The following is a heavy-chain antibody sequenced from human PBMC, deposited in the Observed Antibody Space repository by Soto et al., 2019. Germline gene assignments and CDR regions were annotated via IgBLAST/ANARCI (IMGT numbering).Heavy chain of an antibody. D-gene: IGHD3-3*01. J-gene: IGHJ5*02. CDR2: ISGSGGST. Sequence: EVQLLESGGGLVQPGGSLRLSCAASGFTFSSYAMSWVRQAPGKGLEWVSAISGSGGSTYYADSVKGRFTISRDNSKNTLYLQMNSLRAEDTAVYFCAKARYYDFWSAGTWGQGTLVTVSS. CDR3: AKARYYDFWSAGT. CDR1: GFTFSSYA. V-gene: IGHV3-23*01.